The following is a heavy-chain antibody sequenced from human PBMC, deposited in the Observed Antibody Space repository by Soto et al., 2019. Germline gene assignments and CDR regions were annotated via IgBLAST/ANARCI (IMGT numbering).Heavy chain of an antibody. CDR1: GFTFSSYG. Sequence: VQLLESGGGLVQPGGSLRLSCAASGFTFSSYGMTWVRQAPGKGLEWVSFSSATGAGTYYADSVKGRCTISRDNPKNTLYLQMTSLRADDTAVYYCAKDRRAGGNYGFYADFWGQGALVIVSS. J-gene: IGHJ4*02. CDR3: AKDRRAGGNYGFYADF. V-gene: IGHV3-23*01. D-gene: IGHD1-7*01. CDR2: SSATGAGT.